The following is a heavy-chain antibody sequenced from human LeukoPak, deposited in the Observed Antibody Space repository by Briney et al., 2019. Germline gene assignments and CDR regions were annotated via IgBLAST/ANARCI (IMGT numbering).Heavy chain of an antibody. CDR3: ARHLDYDSGGYFYPYFDD. Sequence: SETVSLTCNVSGYSMRSYYWSWIRQPPGKGLEWIAYFSHSGTTNYNPSLKSRVIISVDTSNHQFSLILRSVTAADTAVYYCARHLDYDSGGYFYPYFDDWGQGTLVTVCS. D-gene: IGHD3-22*01. J-gene: IGHJ4*02. V-gene: IGHV4-59*08. CDR2: FSHSGTT. CDR1: GYSMRSYY.